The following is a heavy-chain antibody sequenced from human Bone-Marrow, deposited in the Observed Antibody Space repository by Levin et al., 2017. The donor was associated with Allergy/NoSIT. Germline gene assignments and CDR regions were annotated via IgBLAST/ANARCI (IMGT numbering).Heavy chain of an antibody. CDR2: ITRRSDYM. V-gene: IGHV3-21*01. Sequence: TGGSLRLSCAASGFNFSTYNMNWVRQTPGKGLEWVSSITRRSDYMYYADSVKGRFIISRDNAKNSLFLQMNSLRVDDTAVYYCAKDRTYGILWNYGMDVWGQGTTVTVSS. D-gene: IGHD4-17*01. CDR3: AKDRTYGILWNYGMDV. CDR1: GFNFSTYN. J-gene: IGHJ6*02.